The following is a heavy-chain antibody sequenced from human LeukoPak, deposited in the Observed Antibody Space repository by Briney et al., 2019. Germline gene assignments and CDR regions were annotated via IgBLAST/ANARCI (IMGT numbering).Heavy chain of an antibody. D-gene: IGHD2-2*01. Sequence: SETLSLTCTVSGGSISSYYWSWIRQPPGKGLEWIGYIYYSGSTNYNPSLKSRVTISVDTSKNQFSLKLSSVTAADTAVYYCAGSTSLLKWFDPWGRGTLVTVSS. V-gene: IGHV4-59*01. CDR2: IYYSGST. J-gene: IGHJ5*02. CDR1: GGSISSYY. CDR3: AGSTSLLKWFDP.